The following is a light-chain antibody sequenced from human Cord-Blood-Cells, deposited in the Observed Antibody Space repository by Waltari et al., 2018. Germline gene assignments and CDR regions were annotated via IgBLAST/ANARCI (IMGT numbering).Light chain of an antibody. CDR3: SSYTSSSTFV. CDR1: SSDVGGYNY. J-gene: IGLJ2*01. V-gene: IGLV2-14*01. CDR2: AVS. Sequence: QSALTQPASVSGSPGHSITISCTATSSDVGGYNYVSWYQQHPGKAPKLMIYAVSKRPSGVSNRFSGSKSGNTASLTISGLQAEDEADYYCSSYTSSSTFVFGGGTKLTVL.